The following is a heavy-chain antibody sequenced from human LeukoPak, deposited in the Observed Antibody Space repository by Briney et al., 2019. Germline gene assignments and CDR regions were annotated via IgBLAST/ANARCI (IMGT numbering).Heavy chain of an antibody. CDR3: ARVFSRLEWLLYSLTPYYYYYYYMDV. V-gene: IGHV3-21*01. Sequence: GGSLRLSCAASGFTFSSYSMNWVRQAPGKGLEWVSSISSRSSYIYYADSVKGQFTTSRDDAKNSLYLQMNSLRAEDTAVYYCARVFSRLEWLLYSLTPYYYYYYYMDVWGKGTTVTVSS. CDR2: ISSRSSYI. J-gene: IGHJ6*03. D-gene: IGHD3-3*01. CDR1: GFTFSSYS.